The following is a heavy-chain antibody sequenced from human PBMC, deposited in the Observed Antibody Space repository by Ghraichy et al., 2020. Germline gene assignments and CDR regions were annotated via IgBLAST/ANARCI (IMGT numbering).Heavy chain of an antibody. V-gene: IGHV4-39*01. CDR3: ARHVRYFDWLLRWFDP. D-gene: IGHD3-9*01. J-gene: IGHJ5*02. Sequence: SETLSLTCTVSGGSISSSSYYWGWIRQPPGKGLEWIGSIYYSGSTYYNPSLKSRVTISVDTSKNQFSLKLSSVTAADTAVYYCARHVRYFDWLLRWFDPWGQGTLVTVSS. CDR2: IYYSGST. CDR1: GGSISSSSYY.